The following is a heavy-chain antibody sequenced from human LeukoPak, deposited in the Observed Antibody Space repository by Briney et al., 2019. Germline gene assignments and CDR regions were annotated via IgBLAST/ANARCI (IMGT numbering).Heavy chain of an antibody. CDR3: AKGATMIVVGPRYFDY. D-gene: IGHD3-22*01. V-gene: IGHV3-23*01. CDR1: GFTFSSYA. CDR2: ISGSGGST. Sequence: PGGSLRLSCAASGFTFSSYAMSWVRQAPGKGLEWVSAISGSGGSTYYADSVKGRFTISRDNSKNTLYLQMNSLRAEDTAVYYCAKGATMIVVGPRYFDYWGQGTLVTVSS. J-gene: IGHJ4*02.